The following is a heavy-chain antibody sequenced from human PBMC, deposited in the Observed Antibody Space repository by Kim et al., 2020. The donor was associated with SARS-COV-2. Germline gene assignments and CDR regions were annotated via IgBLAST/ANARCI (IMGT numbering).Heavy chain of an antibody. Sequence: ASVKVSCKASGYIFSSYDINWVRQAPGQGLEWVGWMSPNSGDTGYAQSFQGRVTMTRNIFISTAYMELSGLKTDDTAVYYCARDLYQQGSGAFDIWGQGTVVTVSS. CDR3: ARDLYQQGSGAFDI. J-gene: IGHJ3*02. CDR1: GYIFSSYD. D-gene: IGHD2-2*01. V-gene: IGHV1-8*01. CDR2: MSPNSGDT.